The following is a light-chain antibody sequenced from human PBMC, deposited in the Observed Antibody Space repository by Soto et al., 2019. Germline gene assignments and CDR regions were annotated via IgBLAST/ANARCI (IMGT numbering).Light chain of an antibody. CDR2: DGF. Sequence: DIQMTQSPSTLSASVGDRVTITCRASQSISRWLAWYQQKPGKAPNLLIHDGFSLESGVPSRFSGSGSGTEFTHTITSLQPDDFATYYCQQYHTSWTFGQGTRVEI. J-gene: IGKJ1*01. CDR1: QSISRW. V-gene: IGKV1-5*01. CDR3: QQYHTSWT.